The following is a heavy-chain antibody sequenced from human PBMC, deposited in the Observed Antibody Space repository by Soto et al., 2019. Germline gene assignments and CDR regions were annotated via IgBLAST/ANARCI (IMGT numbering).Heavy chain of an antibody. CDR1: GFTVSSNY. CDR2: IYSGGST. CDR3: ASSGSFMYYGMDV. D-gene: IGHD6-25*01. V-gene: IGHV3-53*02. Sequence: EVQLVETGGGLIQPGGSLRLSCAASGFTVSSNYMSWVRQAPGKGLEWVSVIYSGGSTYYADSVKGRFTISRDNSKNTLYLQMNSLRAEDTAVYYCASSGSFMYYGMDVWGQGTTVTVSS. J-gene: IGHJ6*02.